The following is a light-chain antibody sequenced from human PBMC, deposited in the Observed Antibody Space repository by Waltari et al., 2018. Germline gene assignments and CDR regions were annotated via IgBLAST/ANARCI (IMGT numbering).Light chain of an antibody. CDR2: AAS. Sequence: DILVTQSPSSLSASVGDRVTITCRTSQNINIYLNWYQHKVGKAPKLLIYAASNLQSGIPSKFSGTGSGTDFTLTISSLQPEDVATYYCQESYSNPWTFGQGTKVEIK. J-gene: IGKJ1*01. V-gene: IGKV1-39*01. CDR1: QNINIY. CDR3: QESYSNPWT.